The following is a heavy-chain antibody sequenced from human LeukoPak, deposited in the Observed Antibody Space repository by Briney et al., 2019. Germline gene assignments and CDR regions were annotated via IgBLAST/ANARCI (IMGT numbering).Heavy chain of an antibody. CDR3: ARFKSAGSYNWFDP. D-gene: IGHD3-10*01. Sequence: SETLFLTCTVSGGSISSGGYYWSWIRQPPGKGLEWIGEINHSGNTNYNPSLKSRVTISVDTSKNQFSLKLSSVTAADTAVYYCARFKSAGSYNWFDPWGQGTLVTVSS. CDR1: GGSISSGGYY. CDR2: INHSGNT. V-gene: IGHV4-39*07. J-gene: IGHJ5*02.